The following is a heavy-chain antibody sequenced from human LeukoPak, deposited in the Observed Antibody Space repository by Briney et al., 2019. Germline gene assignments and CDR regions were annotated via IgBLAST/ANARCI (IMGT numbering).Heavy chain of an antibody. D-gene: IGHD3-10*01. J-gene: IGHJ5*02. Sequence: SVKVSCKASGYTFTGYYMHWVRQAPGQGLEWMGGIIPIFGTANYAQKFQGRVTITADESTSTAYMELSSLRSEDTAVYYCARGGGPMVNWFDPWGQGTLVTVSS. CDR1: GYTFTGYY. V-gene: IGHV1-69*13. CDR2: IIPIFGTA. CDR3: ARGGGPMVNWFDP.